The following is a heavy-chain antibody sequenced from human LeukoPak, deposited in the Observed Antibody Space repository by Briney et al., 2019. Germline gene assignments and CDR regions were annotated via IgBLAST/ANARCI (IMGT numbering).Heavy chain of an antibody. CDR2: ISSSGSTI. J-gene: IGHJ4*02. V-gene: IGHV3-11*04. Sequence: PGGSLRLSCAASGFTFSDCYMSWVRQAPGKGLEWVSYISSSGSTIYYADSVKGRFTISRDNAKNSLYLQMNSLRAEDTAVYYCARDSYSSMPDYWGQGTLVTVSS. D-gene: IGHD5-18*01. CDR1: GFTFSDCY. CDR3: ARDSYSSMPDY.